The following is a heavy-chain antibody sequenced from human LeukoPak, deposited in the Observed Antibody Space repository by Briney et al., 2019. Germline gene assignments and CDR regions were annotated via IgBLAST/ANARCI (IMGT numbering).Heavy chain of an antibody. D-gene: IGHD5-18*01. J-gene: IGHJ4*02. CDR3: ARGPSYSYGYRHYFDY. CDR1: GGSISTYY. CDR2: IYTSGSI. V-gene: IGHV4-4*07. Sequence: SETLSLTCTVSGGSISTYYWSWLRQPAGKGLEWSGRIYTSGSINYNPSLKSRVTMSVDTSKNQFSLKLSSVTAADTAMYYCARGPSYSYGYRHYFDYWGQGTLVTVSS.